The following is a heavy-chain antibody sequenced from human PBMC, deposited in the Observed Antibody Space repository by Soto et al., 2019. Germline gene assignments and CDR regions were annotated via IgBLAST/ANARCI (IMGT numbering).Heavy chain of an antibody. D-gene: IGHD5-12*01. J-gene: IGHJ4*02. CDR2: ISYDGSNK. CDR3: ARGLVATDY. Sequence: GGSLRLSCAASGFTFSSYAMHWVRQAPGKGLEWVAVISYDGSNKYYADSVKGRFTISRDNSKNTLYLQMNSLRAEDTAVYYCARGLVATDYWGQGTLVTGSS. CDR1: GFTFSSYA. V-gene: IGHV3-30-3*01.